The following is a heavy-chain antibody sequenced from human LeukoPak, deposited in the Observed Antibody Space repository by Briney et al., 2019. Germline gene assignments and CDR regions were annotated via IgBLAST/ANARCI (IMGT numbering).Heavy chain of an antibody. CDR1: GGSISSYY. J-gene: IGHJ2*01. CDR2: IYYSGST. CDR3: ARHPTYYYDSSGPNWYFDL. D-gene: IGHD3-22*01. Sequence: SETLSLTCTVSGGSISSYYWSWIRQPPGKGLEWIGYIYYSGSTNYNPSLKSRVTISVDPSKNQFSLKLSSVTAADTAVYYCARHPTYYYDSSGPNWYFDLWGRGTLVTVSS. V-gene: IGHV4-59*08.